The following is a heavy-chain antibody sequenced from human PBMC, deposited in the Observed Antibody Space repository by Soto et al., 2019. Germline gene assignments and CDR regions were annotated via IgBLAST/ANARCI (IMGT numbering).Heavy chain of an antibody. CDR2: INAGNGNT. CDR1: GYTFTSYA. V-gene: IGHV1-3*01. Sequence: QVQLVQSGAEVKKPGASVKVSCKASGYTFTSYAMHWVRQAPGQRLEWMGWINAGNGNTKYSQKFQGRVTLTRDTSASTAYMELSRLRSEDTAVYYCARGLGLYYFDSWGQGTLVTVSS. J-gene: IGHJ4*02. D-gene: IGHD1-26*01. CDR3: ARGLGLYYFDS.